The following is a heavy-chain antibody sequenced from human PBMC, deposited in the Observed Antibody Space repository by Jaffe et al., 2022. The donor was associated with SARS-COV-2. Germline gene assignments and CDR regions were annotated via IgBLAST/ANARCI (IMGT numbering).Heavy chain of an antibody. CDR2: IYYSGTT. CDR3: ARAATTAEIDY. Sequence: QVQLQESGPGLVKPSETLSLTCTVSGYSISSGYYWGWIRQPPGNGLEWIGSIYYSGTTYYNSSLKSRVTISVDASKNQFYLKLNSVTAADTAVYYCARAATTAEIDYWGQGTLVTVSS. D-gene: IGHD1-26*01. J-gene: IGHJ4*03. CDR1: GYSISSGYY. V-gene: IGHV4-38-2*02.